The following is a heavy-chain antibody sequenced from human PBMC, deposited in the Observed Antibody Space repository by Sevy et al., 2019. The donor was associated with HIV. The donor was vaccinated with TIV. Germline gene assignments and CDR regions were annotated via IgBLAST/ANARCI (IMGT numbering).Heavy chain of an antibody. CDR3: ATDLTMVRGVFDAFDI. Sequence: GGSLRLSCVASGFTFSSYAMHWVRQAPGKGLEWVAVISYDGSNKYYADSVKGRFTISRDNSKNTLYLQMNSLRAEDTAVYYCATDLTMVRGVFDAFDIWGQGTMVTVSS. V-gene: IGHV3-30*04. CDR2: ISYDGSNK. CDR1: GFTFSSYA. J-gene: IGHJ3*02. D-gene: IGHD3-10*01.